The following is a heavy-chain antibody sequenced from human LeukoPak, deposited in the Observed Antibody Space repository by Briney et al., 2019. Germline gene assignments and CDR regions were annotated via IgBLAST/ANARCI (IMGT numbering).Heavy chain of an antibody. CDR2: IYYSGST. J-gene: IGHJ4*02. CDR3: ARHAHSSGWYYFDY. D-gene: IGHD6-19*01. Sequence: PSETLSLACAVSGGSISSGGYSWSWIRQPPGKGLEWIGSIYYSGSTYYNPSLKSRVTISVDTSKNQFSLKLSSVTAADTAVYYCARHAHSSGWYYFDYWGQGTLVTVSS. V-gene: IGHV4-30-2*03. CDR1: GGSISSGGYS.